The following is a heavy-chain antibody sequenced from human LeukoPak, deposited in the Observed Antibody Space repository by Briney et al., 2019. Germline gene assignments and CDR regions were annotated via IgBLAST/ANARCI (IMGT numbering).Heavy chain of an antibody. J-gene: IGHJ4*02. D-gene: IGHD3-22*01. CDR3: ARDRIYYDSSGLDY. V-gene: IGHV3-21*01. Sequence: GGSLRLSCAASGFTFSSYSMNWVRQAPGKGLEWVSSISSSSSDIYYADSVKGRFTTSRDNAKNSLYLQMNSLRAEDTAVYYCARDRIYYDSSGLDYWGQGTLVTVSS. CDR2: ISSSSSDI. CDR1: GFTFSSYS.